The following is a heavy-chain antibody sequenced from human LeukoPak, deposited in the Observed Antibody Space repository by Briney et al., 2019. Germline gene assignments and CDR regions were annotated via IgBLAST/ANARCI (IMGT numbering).Heavy chain of an antibody. V-gene: IGHV3-23*01. Sequence: GGSLRLSCAASGFTFSPFSMNWVRQAPGKGLEWVSTISGSGGSTYYADSVKGRFTISRDNSKNTPYLQMNSLRAEDTAVYYCANLAVAGPDWYFDLWGRGTLVTVSS. J-gene: IGHJ2*01. CDR2: ISGSGGST. D-gene: IGHD6-19*01. CDR1: GFTFSPFS. CDR3: ANLAVAGPDWYFDL.